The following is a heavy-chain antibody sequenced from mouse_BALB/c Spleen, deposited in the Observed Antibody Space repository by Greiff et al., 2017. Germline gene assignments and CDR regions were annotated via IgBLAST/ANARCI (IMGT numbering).Heavy chain of an antibody. D-gene: IGHD1-1*01. J-gene: IGHJ1*01. CDR3: ASSYYSSNYFDF. CDR1: GFTFSSFG. CDR2: ISSGSSTI. V-gene: IGHV5-17*02. Sequence: DVMLVESGGGLVQPGGSRKLSCAASGFTFSSFGMHWVRQAPEKGLEWVAYISSGSSTIYYAATVKGRFTISRDNPKNTLFLQMTSLRSEDTAMYYCASSYYSSNYFDFWGAGTTVTVSS.